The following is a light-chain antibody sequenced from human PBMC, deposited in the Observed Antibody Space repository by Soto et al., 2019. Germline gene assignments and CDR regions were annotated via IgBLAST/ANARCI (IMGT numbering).Light chain of an antibody. V-gene: IGKV4-1*01. CDR3: QQYYSTPYT. CDR1: QRVLYSSNNKNY. J-gene: IGKJ4*01. CDR2: WAS. Sequence: IMMTQSPDSLAVSLGERATINCKSSQRVLYSSNNKNYLAWYQQKPGQPPKLLIYWASTRESGVPDRFSGSGSGTDFTLTISSLQAEDVAVYYCQQYYSTPYTFGGGTKVDIK.